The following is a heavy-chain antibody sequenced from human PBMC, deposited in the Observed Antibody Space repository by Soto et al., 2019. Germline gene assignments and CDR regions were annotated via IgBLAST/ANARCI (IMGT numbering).Heavy chain of an antibody. D-gene: IGHD3-3*01. Sequence: ASVKVSCKASGYTFTSYGISWVRQAPGQGLEWMGWISAYNGNTNYAQKLQGRVTMTTDTSTSTAYMELRSLRSDDTAVYYCARLMNSLEWFSYYYYMDVWGKGTTVTVSS. V-gene: IGHV1-18*01. CDR3: ARLMNSLEWFSYYYYMDV. CDR1: GYTFTSYG. J-gene: IGHJ6*03. CDR2: ISAYNGNT.